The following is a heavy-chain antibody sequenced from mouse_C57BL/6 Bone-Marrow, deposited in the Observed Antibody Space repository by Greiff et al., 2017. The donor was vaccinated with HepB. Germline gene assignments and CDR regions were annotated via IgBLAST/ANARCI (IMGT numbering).Heavy chain of an antibody. CDR3: ARTDYYGSGYEFDY. D-gene: IGHD1-1*01. J-gene: IGHJ2*01. CDR1: GYTFTSYW. CDR2: IDPSDSYT. Sequence: QVQLQQPGAELVMPGASVKLSCKASGYTFTSYWMHWVKQRPGQGLEWIGEIDPSDSYTNYNQQFKGKSTLTVDKSSSTAYMQLSSLTSEDSAVYYCARTDYYGSGYEFDYWGQGTTLTVSS. V-gene: IGHV1-69*01.